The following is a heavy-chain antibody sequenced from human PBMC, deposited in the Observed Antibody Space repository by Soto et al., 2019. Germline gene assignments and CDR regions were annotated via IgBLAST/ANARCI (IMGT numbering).Heavy chain of an antibody. D-gene: IGHD2-15*01. V-gene: IGHV1-69*13. CDR1: GGTFSSYA. CDR2: IIPIFGTA. CDR3: ARKGCSGGSCYPNWFDP. J-gene: IGHJ5*02. Sequence: SVKVSCKASGGTFSSYAISWVRQAPGQGLEWMGGIIPIFGTANYAQRFQGRVTITADESTGTAYMELSSLRSEDTAVYYCARKGCSGGSCYPNWFDPWGQGTLVTVSS.